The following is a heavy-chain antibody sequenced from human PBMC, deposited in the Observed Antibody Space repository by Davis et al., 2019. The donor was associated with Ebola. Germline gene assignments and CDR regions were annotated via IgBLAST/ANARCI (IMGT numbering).Heavy chain of an antibody. CDR2: INHSRST. D-gene: IGHD3-10*01. Sequence: MPSETLSPPCTLPGGSTSTADSYWNWIRQPPGKGLEWIAEINHSRSTNYNPSLKSRVTISVDTSKNQSSLKLSSVTAADTAVYYCARGQRYYGSGRWNYWGQGTLVTVSS. CDR3: ARGQRYYGSGRWNY. V-gene: IGHV4-34*01. J-gene: IGHJ4*02. CDR1: GGSTSTADSY.